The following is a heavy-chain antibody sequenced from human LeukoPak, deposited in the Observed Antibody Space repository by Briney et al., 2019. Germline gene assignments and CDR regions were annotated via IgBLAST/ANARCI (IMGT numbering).Heavy chain of an antibody. Sequence: SETLPLTCRVSGGSVRNYYWSWIRQSPGKGLEWIGFIYDSGSSNSNPSLENRVVMSIDRSKNEFSLQLTSASAADTAVYFCVRDRDFSYFDPWGQGILVTVSS. CDR3: VRDRDFSYFDP. J-gene: IGHJ5*02. CDR1: GGSVRNYY. D-gene: IGHD1-26*01. V-gene: IGHV4-59*02. CDR2: IYDSGSS.